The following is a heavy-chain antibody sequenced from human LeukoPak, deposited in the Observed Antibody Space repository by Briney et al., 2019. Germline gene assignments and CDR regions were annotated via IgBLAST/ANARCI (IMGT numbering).Heavy chain of an antibody. CDR3: AKDILAVAGSWYFDY. CDR2: IWYDGSNK. V-gene: IGHV3-33*06. J-gene: IGHJ4*02. Sequence: GGSLRLSCAASGFTFSSYGRHWVRQAPGKGLEWLAVIWYDGSNKYYADSVKGRFTISRDNSKNTLYLQMNSLRAEDRAVYYCAKDILAVAGSWYFDYWGQGTLVTVSS. CDR1: GFTFSSYG. D-gene: IGHD6-19*01.